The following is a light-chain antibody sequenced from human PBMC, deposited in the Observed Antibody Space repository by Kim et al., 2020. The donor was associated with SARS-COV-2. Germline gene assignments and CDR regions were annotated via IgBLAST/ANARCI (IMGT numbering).Light chain of an antibody. CDR3: QHYNDYPRT. J-gene: IGKJ1*01. CDR2: AAS. V-gene: IGKV1-16*01. CDR1: QGIANN. Sequence: AAVGDRVTITCRASQGIANNVAWIQQKPGKAPRSLVYAASTLGSGVPSRFSGSGSGTEFILTISSLQPEDYATYYCQHYNDYPRTFGQGTKVDIK.